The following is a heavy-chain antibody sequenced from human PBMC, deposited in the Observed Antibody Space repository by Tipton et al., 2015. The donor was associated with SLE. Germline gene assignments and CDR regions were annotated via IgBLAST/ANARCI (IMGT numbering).Heavy chain of an antibody. CDR1: GFIFTSYG. CDR3: AKDFVFLAGYLDS. D-gene: IGHD3-3*01. CDR2: VRFDGSQK. Sequence: SLRLSCVASGFIFTSYGLHWVRQAPGKGLERVAFVRFDGSQKYYANSVRGRFTISRDNSKNTLYVEMNALRTEDTAVYFCAKDFVFLAGYLDSWGQGTLVTVSS. V-gene: IGHV3-30*02. J-gene: IGHJ4*02.